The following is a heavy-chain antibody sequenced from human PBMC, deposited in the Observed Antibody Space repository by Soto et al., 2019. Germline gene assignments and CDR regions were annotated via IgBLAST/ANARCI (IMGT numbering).Heavy chain of an antibody. J-gene: IGHJ6*02. CDR3: ARDFHDPYYYYGMDV. CDR1: GGSISSGGYY. CDR2: IYYSGST. Sequence: QVQLQESGPGLVKPSQTLSLTCTVSGGSISSGGYYWSWIRQHPGKGLEWIGYIYYSGSTYYNPSLKRRVTISVDTSKNQFSPKLSSVTAADTAVYYCARDFHDPYYYYGMDVWGQGTMVTVSS. V-gene: IGHV4-31*03.